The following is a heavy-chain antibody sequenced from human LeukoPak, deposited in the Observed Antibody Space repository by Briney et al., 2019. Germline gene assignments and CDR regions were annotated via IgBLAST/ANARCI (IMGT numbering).Heavy chain of an antibody. CDR2: ISSSGSTI. CDR3: ARESRLLGGSSWYEDAFDI. J-gene: IGHJ3*02. V-gene: IGHV3-11*01. D-gene: IGHD6-13*01. CDR1: GFTFSDYY. Sequence: PGGSLRLSCAASGFTFSDYYMSWIRQAPGKGLEWVSYISSSGSTIYYADSVEGRFTISRDNAKNSLYLQMNSLRAEDTAVYYCARESRLLGGSSWYEDAFDIWGQGTMVTVSS.